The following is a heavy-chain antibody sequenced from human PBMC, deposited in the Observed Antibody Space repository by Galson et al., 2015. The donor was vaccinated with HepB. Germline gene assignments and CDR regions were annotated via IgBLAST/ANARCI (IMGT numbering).Heavy chain of an antibody. CDR1: GFTFDNDA. J-gene: IGHJ4*02. CDR2: ISWNSGSI. Sequence: SLRLSCAASGFTFDNDAMHWVRQAPGKGLEWVTGISWNSGSIGYADSVRGRLTISRDSAENSPFLQMNSMRGEDKALDYCAKGTAYGGNANFDDWGQGTLVTVSS. D-gene: IGHD4-23*01. CDR3: AKGTAYGGNANFDD. V-gene: IGHV3-9*01.